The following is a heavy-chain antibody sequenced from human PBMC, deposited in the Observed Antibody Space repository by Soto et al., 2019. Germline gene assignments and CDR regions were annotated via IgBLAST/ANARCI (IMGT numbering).Heavy chain of an antibody. D-gene: IGHD3-10*01. V-gene: IGHV3-7*03. CDR2: IKQDGSEK. CDR3: ARDPGYRVWLGEAHYFDS. CDR1: GFTFSSYW. J-gene: IGHJ4*02. Sequence: GGSLRLSCAASGFTFSSYWMSWVRQAPGKGLEWVANIKQDGSEKYYVDSVKGRFTISRDNAKNSLYLQMNSLRAEDTAVYYCARDPGYRVWLGEAHYFDSWGQGTLVTVSS.